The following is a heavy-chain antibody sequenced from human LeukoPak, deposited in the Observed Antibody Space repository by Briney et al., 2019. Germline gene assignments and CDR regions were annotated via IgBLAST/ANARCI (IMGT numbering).Heavy chain of an antibody. J-gene: IGHJ3*01. D-gene: IGHD4-23*01. Sequence: SETLCLTCIASGSTISSYTWSWIRQPPGKGLERTGYISYRGITNYNPSLKSRVSMSVDTAKNQFSLRLSSVTAADTAVYFCARRDYSGIIPYAFDVWGQGTLVGVSS. CDR3: ARRDYSGIIPYAFDV. CDR1: GSTISSYT. V-gene: IGHV4-59*08. CDR2: ISYRGIT.